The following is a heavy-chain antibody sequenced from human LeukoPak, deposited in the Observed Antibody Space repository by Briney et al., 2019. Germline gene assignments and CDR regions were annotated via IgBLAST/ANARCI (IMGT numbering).Heavy chain of an antibody. J-gene: IGHJ4*02. CDR1: GFTFSNYA. D-gene: IGHD3-22*01. Sequence: GASLRLSCAASGFTFSNYAMSWVRQAPGKGLEWVAVISYDGSNKYYADSVKGRFTISRDNSKSTLYLQMNNLRADDTAVYSCARDRAGYYDSSGPLDYWGQGTLVTVSS. V-gene: IGHV3-30-3*01. CDR3: ARDRAGYYDSSGPLDY. CDR2: ISYDGSNK.